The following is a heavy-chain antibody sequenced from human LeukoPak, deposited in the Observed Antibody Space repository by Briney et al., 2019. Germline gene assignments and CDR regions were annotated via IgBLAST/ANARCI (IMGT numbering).Heavy chain of an antibody. V-gene: IGHV1-46*01. CDR1: GYTFTSYG. CDR2: INPSGGST. CDR3: AKDLERSSGWSGYMDV. J-gene: IGHJ6*03. Sequence: GASVKVSCKASGYTFTSYGISWVRQAPGQGLEWMGIINPSGGSTSYAQKFQGRVTMTRDMSTSTVYMELSSLRSEDTAVYYCAKDLERSSGWSGYMDVWGKGITVTISS. D-gene: IGHD6-19*01.